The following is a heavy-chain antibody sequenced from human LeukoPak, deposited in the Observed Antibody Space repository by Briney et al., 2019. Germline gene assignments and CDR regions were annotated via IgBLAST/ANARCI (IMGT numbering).Heavy chain of an antibody. D-gene: IGHD2-15*01. CDR3: AKGCSGGSCFDY. CDR1: GFTFSSYG. V-gene: IGHV3-33*06. J-gene: IGHJ4*02. CDR2: ILYDGSNK. Sequence: GRSLRLSCAASGFTFSSYGMHWVRQAPGKGLEWVAVILYDGSNKYYADSVKGRFTISRDNSKNTLYLQMNSLRAEDTAVYYCAKGCSGGSCFDYWGQGTLVTVSS.